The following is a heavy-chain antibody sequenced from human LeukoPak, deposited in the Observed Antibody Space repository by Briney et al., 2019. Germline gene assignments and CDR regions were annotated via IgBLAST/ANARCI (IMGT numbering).Heavy chain of an antibody. CDR1: GFTFSSYA. J-gene: IGHJ6*03. V-gene: IGHV3-23*01. CDR2: ISGSGGST. CDR3: AKRGGYSYGPYYYYMDV. D-gene: IGHD5-18*01. Sequence: GGSLRLSCAASGFTFSSYAMSWVRQAPGKGLEWVSAISGSGGSTYYADSVKGRFTISRDNSKNTLYLQMNSLRAEDTAVYYCAKRGGYSYGPYYYYMDVWGKGTTVTVSS.